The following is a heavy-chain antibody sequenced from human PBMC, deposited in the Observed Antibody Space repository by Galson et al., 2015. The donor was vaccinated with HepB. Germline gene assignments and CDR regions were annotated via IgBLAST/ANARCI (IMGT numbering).Heavy chain of an antibody. J-gene: IGHJ6*02. CDR2: FDPEDGET. Sequence: SVKVSCKVSGYTLTELSMHWVRQAPGKGLEWMGGFDPEDGETIYAQKFQGRVTMTRDTSTSTVYMELSSLRSEDTAVYYCARASGYFGVVTPLADYYGMDVWGQGTTVTVSS. CDR3: ARASGYFGVVTPLADYYGMDV. D-gene: IGHD3-3*01. CDR1: GYTLTELS. V-gene: IGHV1-24*01.